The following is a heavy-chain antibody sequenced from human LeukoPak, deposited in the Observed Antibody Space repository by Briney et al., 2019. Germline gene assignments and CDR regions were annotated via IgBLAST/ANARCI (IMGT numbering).Heavy chain of an antibody. CDR1: GGSISSYY. Sequence: SETLSLTCTVSGGSISSYYWRWIRQPPGKGLEWIGYIYYSGSTNYNPSPKSRVTISVDTSKNQFSLKLSSVTAADTAVYYCARVGRKSWFDPWGQGTLVTVSS. V-gene: IGHV4-59*12. J-gene: IGHJ5*02. CDR2: IYYSGST. CDR3: ARVGRKSWFDP.